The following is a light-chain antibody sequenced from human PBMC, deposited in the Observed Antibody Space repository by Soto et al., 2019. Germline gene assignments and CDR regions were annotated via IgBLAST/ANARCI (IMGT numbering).Light chain of an antibody. CDR1: QSVSCNY. Sequence: EIVLTQSPGTLSLSPGGRATLSCRASQSVSCNYVAWYQQKPGQSPRLLIYGASNRASGIPDRFSGSASGADFTLSIARLEPEDFAMYYCQQYGSTPLTFGGGTKVEIK. CDR3: QQYGSTPLT. V-gene: IGKV3-20*01. J-gene: IGKJ4*01. CDR2: GAS.